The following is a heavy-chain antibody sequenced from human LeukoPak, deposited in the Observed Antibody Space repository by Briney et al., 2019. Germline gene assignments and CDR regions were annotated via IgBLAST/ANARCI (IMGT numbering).Heavy chain of an antibody. CDR2: INHSGST. Sequence: PSETLSLTCAVYGGSFSGYYWSWIRQPPGKGLEWIGEINHSGSTNYNPSLKSRVTISVDTSKNQFSLTLSSVTAADTAVYYCARGPYYDILTGYYHLPGWEFDYWGQGTLVTVSS. V-gene: IGHV4-34*01. D-gene: IGHD3-9*01. CDR3: ARGPYYDILTGYYHLPGWEFDY. CDR1: GGSFSGYY. J-gene: IGHJ4*02.